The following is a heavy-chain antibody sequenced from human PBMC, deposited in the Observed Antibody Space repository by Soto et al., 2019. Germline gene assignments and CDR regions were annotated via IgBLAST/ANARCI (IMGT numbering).Heavy chain of an antibody. Sequence: GGSLRLSCAASGFTFSSYWMSWVRQAPGKGLEWVANIKQDGSQIYYVDSVKGRFTISRDNAKNSVYLQMDSLRTEDTAVYYCARIGYSSSCFDYWGQGTLVTVSS. CDR3: ARIGYSSSCFDY. CDR2: IKQDGSQI. CDR1: GFTFSSYW. J-gene: IGHJ4*02. V-gene: IGHV3-7*01. D-gene: IGHD6-6*01.